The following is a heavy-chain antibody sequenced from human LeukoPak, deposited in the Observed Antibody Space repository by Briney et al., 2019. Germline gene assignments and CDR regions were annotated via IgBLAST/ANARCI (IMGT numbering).Heavy chain of an antibody. D-gene: IGHD2-15*01. CDR2: INTDGSST. V-gene: IGHV3-74*01. CDR1: GFTFSSYW. CDR3: AKGVVVVVAAGNAFDI. J-gene: IGHJ3*02. Sequence: GGSLRLSCAASGFTFSSYWMHWVHQAPGKGLVWVSRINTDGSSTSYADSVKGRFTISRDNAKNTLYLQMNSLRAEDTAVYYCAKGVVVVVAAGNAFDIWGQGTMVTVSS.